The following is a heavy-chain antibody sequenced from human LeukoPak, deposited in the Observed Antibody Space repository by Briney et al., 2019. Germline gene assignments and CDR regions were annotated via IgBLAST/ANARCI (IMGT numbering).Heavy chain of an antibody. Sequence: GGSLRLSCAASGFTFSSYAMSWVRQAPGKGLEWVANIKQDGSEKYYVDSVKGRFTISRDNAKNSLYLQMNSLRAEDTAVYYCAREEGYWDQFDYWGQGTLVTVSS. J-gene: IGHJ4*02. CDR3: AREEGYWDQFDY. V-gene: IGHV3-7*03. CDR1: GFTFSSYA. D-gene: IGHD1-26*01. CDR2: IKQDGSEK.